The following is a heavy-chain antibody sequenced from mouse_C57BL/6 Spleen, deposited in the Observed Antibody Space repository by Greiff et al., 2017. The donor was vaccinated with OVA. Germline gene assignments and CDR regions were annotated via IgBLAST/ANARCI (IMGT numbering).Heavy chain of an antibody. J-gene: IGHJ4*01. Sequence: QVQLQQPGAELVKPGASVKLSCKASGYTFTSYWMHWVKQRPGQGLEWIGMIHPNSGSTNYNEKFKSKATLTVDKSSSTAYMQLSSLTSEDSAVYYCARERNYHGAMDYWGQGTSVTVSS. CDR2: IHPNSGST. V-gene: IGHV1-64*01. D-gene: IGHD1-1*01. CDR3: ARERNYHGAMDY. CDR1: GYTFTSYW.